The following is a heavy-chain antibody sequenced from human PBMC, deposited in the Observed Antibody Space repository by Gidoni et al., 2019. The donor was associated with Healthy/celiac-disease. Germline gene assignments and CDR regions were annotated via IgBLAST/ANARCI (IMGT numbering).Heavy chain of an antibody. Sequence: DVQLVQSGAEVKKPGEYLRISCKGSGYSSTSYWISWVRQMPGKGLEWMGRIDPSDSYTNYSPSFQGHVTISADKSISTAYLQWSSLKASDTAMYYCARHERIAVAGYWFDPWGQGTLVTVSS. CDR3: ARHERIAVAGYWFDP. J-gene: IGHJ5*02. D-gene: IGHD6-19*01. V-gene: IGHV5-10-1*01. CDR1: GYSSTSYW. CDR2: IDPSDSYT.